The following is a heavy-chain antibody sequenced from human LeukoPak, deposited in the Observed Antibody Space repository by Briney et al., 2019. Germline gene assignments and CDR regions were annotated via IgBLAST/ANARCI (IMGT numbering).Heavy chain of an antibody. CDR1: GGSFSDYY. CDR3: ASPTDYATHYYFAY. Sequence: PSETLSLTCAVYGGSFSDYYWSWIRQPPRQGLEWIGEINHSGSTNFNPSLKSRVTISVDTSKRQFSLQLSSVTAADTAVYYCASPTDYATHYYFAYWGQGTLVTVSS. D-gene: IGHD4-17*01. CDR2: INHSGST. J-gene: IGHJ4*02. V-gene: IGHV4-34*01.